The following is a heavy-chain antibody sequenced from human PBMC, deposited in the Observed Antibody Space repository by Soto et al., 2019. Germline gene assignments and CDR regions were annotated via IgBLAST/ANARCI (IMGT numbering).Heavy chain of an antibody. Sequence: PSETLSLTCTVSGGSISSYDGSWIRQPPGKGLEWIGYIYYSGSTNYNPSLKSRVTISVDTSKNQFSLKLSSVTAADTAVYYCARRHVPGVRSNLQYYYYGMDVWGQGTTVTVSS. J-gene: IGHJ6*02. CDR3: ARRHVPGVRSNLQYYYYGMDV. CDR2: IYYSGST. D-gene: IGHD3-3*01. CDR1: GGSISSYD. V-gene: IGHV4-59*01.